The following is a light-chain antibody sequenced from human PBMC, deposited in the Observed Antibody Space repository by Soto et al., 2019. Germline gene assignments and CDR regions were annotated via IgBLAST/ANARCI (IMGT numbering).Light chain of an antibody. CDR2: EVS. CDR3: SSYTSSSTLYV. V-gene: IGLV2-14*01. Sequence: QSARTQPASVSVSPGQSITISCTGTSSDVGGYNYVSWYQQHPGKAPKLMIYEVSNRPSGVSNRFSGSKSGNTASLTISGLQAEDEADYYCSSYTSSSTLYVFGTGTKVTVL. CDR1: SSDVGGYNY. J-gene: IGLJ1*01.